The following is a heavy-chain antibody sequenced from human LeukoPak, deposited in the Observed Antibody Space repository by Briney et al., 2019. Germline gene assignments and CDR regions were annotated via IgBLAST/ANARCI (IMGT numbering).Heavy chain of an antibody. Sequence: ASVKVSCKASGYTFTSYGISWVRQAPGQGLEWMGIIKPSGGDTSFAQKFQARVTLTRDTSTSTVYMELSSLTSEDTAVYYCARDWSESGIAVADYFDYWGQGTLVTVSS. CDR2: IKPSGGDT. CDR3: ARDWSESGIAVADYFDY. J-gene: IGHJ4*02. CDR1: GYTFTSYG. D-gene: IGHD6-19*01. V-gene: IGHV1-46*01.